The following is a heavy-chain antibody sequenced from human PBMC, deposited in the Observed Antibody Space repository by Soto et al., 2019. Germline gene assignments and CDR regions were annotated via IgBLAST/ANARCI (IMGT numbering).Heavy chain of an antibody. V-gene: IGHV1-18*01. CDR1: GYTFINYG. D-gene: IGHD3-22*01. CDR2: ISTHNGNT. J-gene: IGHJ6*02. Sequence: GASVKVSCKASGYTFINYGVTWLRQSPGQGLEWMGWISTHNGNTNYAQKLQGRVTMTTDTSTSTAYMDLRSLRSDDTAVYYCARVYYDSRGYYSPDVWGQGTTVTVSS. CDR3: ARVYYDSRGYYSPDV.